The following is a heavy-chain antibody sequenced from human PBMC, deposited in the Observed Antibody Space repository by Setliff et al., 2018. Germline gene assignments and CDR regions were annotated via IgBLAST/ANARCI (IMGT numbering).Heavy chain of an antibody. J-gene: IGHJ4*02. V-gene: IGHV3-11*01. CDR2: ISRGATTT. Sequence: PGWSLRLSCAASGFIFSDYYMSWIRQTPGKGLEWVAYISRGATTTYYTDSVKGRFTISRDDGKNSLYLQMNSLRAEDTAVYYCSTKGVPGTGGQGTRVTVSS. D-gene: IGHD1-1*01. CDR3: STKGVPGT. CDR1: GFIFSDYY.